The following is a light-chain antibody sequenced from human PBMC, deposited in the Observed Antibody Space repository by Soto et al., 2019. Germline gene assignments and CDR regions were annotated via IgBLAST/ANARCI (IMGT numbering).Light chain of an antibody. V-gene: IGKV3-15*01. J-gene: IGKJ1*01. Sequence: EIELTQSPATLSLAPGERVTLSCRASESVRTNLAWYQQKAGQAPRLLIEGASTRATGIPARFSGSGSGTEFTLTISSLQSEDFAVYYYQQYSIWLTFGQGTKVDIK. CDR2: GAS. CDR1: ESVRTN. CDR3: QQYSIWLT.